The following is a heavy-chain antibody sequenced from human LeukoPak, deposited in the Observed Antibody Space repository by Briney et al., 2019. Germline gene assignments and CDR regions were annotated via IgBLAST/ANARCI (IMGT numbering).Heavy chain of an antibody. V-gene: IGHV3-21*01. CDR1: GFTFSSYS. CDR3: ARDLRGYSYGYYEGGIGY. D-gene: IGHD5-18*01. CDR2: ISSSSSYI. J-gene: IGHJ4*02. Sequence: GGSLRLSCAASGFTFSSYSMNWVRQAPGKGLEWVSSISSSSSYIYYADSVKGRFTISRDNAKNSLYLQMNSLRAEDTAVYYCARDLRGYSYGYYEGGIGYWGQGTLVTVSS.